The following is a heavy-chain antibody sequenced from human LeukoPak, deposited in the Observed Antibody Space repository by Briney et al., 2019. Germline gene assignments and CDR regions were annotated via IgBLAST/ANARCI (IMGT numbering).Heavy chain of an antibody. CDR2: IYYSGST. V-gene: IGHV4-39*07. J-gene: IGHJ4*02. Sequence: SETLSLTCTVSGGSISSSSYYWGWIRQPPGKGLEWIGSIYYSGSTYYNPSLKSRVTISVDTSKNQFSLKLSSVTAADTAVYYCARERYFDWLLPDYWGQGTLVTVSS. CDR3: ARERYFDWLLPDY. CDR1: GGSISSSSYY. D-gene: IGHD3-9*01.